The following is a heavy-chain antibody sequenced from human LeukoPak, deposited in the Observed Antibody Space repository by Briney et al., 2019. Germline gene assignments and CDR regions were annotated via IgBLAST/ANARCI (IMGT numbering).Heavy chain of an antibody. V-gene: IGHV3-11*01. CDR2: ISSSGSTI. J-gene: IGHJ6*02. CDR3: ARDLRVYGMDV. D-gene: IGHD3-10*01. CDR1: GFTFSDYY. Sequence: PGGSLRLSCAASGFTFSDYYMSWIRQAPGKGLERDSYISSSGSTIYYADSVKGRFTISRDNAKNSLYLQMNSLRAEDTGVYYCARDLRVYGMDVWGQGTTVTVSS.